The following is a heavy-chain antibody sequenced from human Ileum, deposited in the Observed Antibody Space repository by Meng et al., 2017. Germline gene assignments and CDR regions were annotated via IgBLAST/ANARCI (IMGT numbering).Heavy chain of an antibody. D-gene: IGHD3-22*01. Sequence: LQQWGVGLLRPSETPALTCAGYGGSFSGYYWSWIRQPPGKGLEWIGEINHSGSTNYNPSLKSRVTISVDTSKNQFSLKLSSVTAADTAVYYCSRTSYYDNSGYYPGWGQGTLVTVSS. CDR3: SRTSYYDNSGYYPG. V-gene: IGHV4-34*01. J-gene: IGHJ4*02. CDR1: GGSFSGYY. CDR2: INHSGST.